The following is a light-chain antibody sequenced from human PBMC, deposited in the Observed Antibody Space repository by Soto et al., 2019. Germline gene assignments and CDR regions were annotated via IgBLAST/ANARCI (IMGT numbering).Light chain of an antibody. V-gene: IGLV1-44*01. Sequence: QSVLTQPPSASGTPGRRVTISCSGSSSNIGSSTVTWYQQLPGAAPTVLIHSNNQRPSGVPDRFSGSKSGTSASLAISGLQSDDEADYYCATWDDSLKGYVFGTGTKVTVL. J-gene: IGLJ1*01. CDR1: SSNIGSST. CDR3: ATWDDSLKGYV. CDR2: SNN.